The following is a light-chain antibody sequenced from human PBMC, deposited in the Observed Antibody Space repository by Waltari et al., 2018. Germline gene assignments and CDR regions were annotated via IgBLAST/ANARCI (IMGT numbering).Light chain of an antibody. Sequence: AIRMTQSPSSFSASTGDSVTITCRASQGISSYLAWYQQKPGKAPKLLIYAASTLQSGVPSRFSGSGSGTDFTLTISCLQSEDFATYYCQQYYSYPRVTFGPGTKVDIK. V-gene: IGKV1-8*01. CDR1: QGISSY. J-gene: IGKJ3*01. CDR3: QQYYSYPRVT. CDR2: AAS.